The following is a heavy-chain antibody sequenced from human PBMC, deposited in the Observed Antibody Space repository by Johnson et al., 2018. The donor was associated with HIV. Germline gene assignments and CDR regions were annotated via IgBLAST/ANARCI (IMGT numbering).Heavy chain of an antibody. CDR1: GFSVSSNY. CDR3: ARDGPHQRDGFDI. CDR2: IYSGGNT. V-gene: IGHV3-53*01. J-gene: IGHJ3*02. Sequence: VQLVESGGGLIQPGGSLRLSCAASGFSVSSNYMSWVRQAPGKWLEWVSVIYSGGNTYYADSVKGRFTISRDKSKNTVYLQMNSLRAEDTAVYYCARDGPHQRDGFDIWGQGTMVTVSS.